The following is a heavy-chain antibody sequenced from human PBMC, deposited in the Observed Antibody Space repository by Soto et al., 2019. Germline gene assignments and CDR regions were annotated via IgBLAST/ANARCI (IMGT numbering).Heavy chain of an antibody. CDR1: GYTFSTYA. CDR3: AIDPLNSRSGLEH. V-gene: IGHV1-3*01. CDR2: LNPSNGNS. J-gene: IGHJ5*02. Sequence: QVQLVQSGAEVKKPGASVKVSCKASGYTFSTYAIDWVRQAPGQGLEWMGWLNPSNGNSRYSKKFQGRVTMTRDTSASTAYMELRNLTSEDTAVYYCAIDPLNSRSGLEHWGQGALVTVSS. D-gene: IGHD3-10*01.